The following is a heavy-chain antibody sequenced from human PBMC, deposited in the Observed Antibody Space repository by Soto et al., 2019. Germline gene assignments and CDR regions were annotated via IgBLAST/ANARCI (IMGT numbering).Heavy chain of an antibody. D-gene: IGHD3-3*01. J-gene: IGHJ4*02. CDR1: GYTLTELS. V-gene: IGHV1-24*01. Sequence: ASVKVSCKVSGYTLTELSMHWVRQAPGKGLEWLGGFDPEDGETIYAQKFQGRVTITEDTSTDTAYMELSSLRSEDTAVYYCATGDDFWSGAHYFDYWGQGTLVTVSS. CDR2: FDPEDGET. CDR3: ATGDDFWSGAHYFDY.